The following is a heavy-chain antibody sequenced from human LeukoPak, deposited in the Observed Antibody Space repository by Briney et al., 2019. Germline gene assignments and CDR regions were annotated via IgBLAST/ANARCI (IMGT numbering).Heavy chain of an antibody. CDR1: GYTFTGYY. Sequence: GASVKVSCKASGYTFTGYYMHWVRQAPGQGLEWMGWINPNSGGTNYAQKFQGRVTMTRDTSISTAYMELSRLRSDDTAVYYCAREGYCSGGSCYSILDYWGQGTPVTVSS. CDR2: INPNSGGT. J-gene: IGHJ4*02. V-gene: IGHV1-2*02. D-gene: IGHD2-15*01. CDR3: AREGYCSGGSCYSILDY.